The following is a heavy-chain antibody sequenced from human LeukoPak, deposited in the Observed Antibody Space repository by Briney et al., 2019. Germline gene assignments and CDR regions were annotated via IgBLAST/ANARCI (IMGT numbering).Heavy chain of an antibody. CDR2: ISSSGDST. V-gene: IGHV3-64*02. CDR3: TRSTGYYEN. Sequence: GGSLRLFCVASGFTFSSYSMVWVRQAPGKGLEYVSGISSSGDSTYYADSVKGRFTISRDNSKNTLFLQMGGLRGEDMAVYYCTRSTGYYENWGQGILVTVSS. CDR1: GFTFSSYS. D-gene: IGHD3-9*01. J-gene: IGHJ4*02.